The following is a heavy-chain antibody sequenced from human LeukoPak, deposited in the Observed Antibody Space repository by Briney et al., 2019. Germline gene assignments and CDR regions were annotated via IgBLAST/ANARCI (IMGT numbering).Heavy chain of an antibody. CDR1: GASISSGSYF. CDR2: FHTSGGT. CDR3: ASTVFGVTYNWFDP. Sequence: SRTLSLTCTVSGASISSGSYFWSWVRQPAGKALEWIGRFHTSGGTNYNPSLESRVTISVDTSKNQFSLKLTSVTAADTAVYYCASTVFGVTYNWFDPWGQGTLVTVSS. J-gene: IGHJ5*02. V-gene: IGHV4-61*02. D-gene: IGHD3-3*01.